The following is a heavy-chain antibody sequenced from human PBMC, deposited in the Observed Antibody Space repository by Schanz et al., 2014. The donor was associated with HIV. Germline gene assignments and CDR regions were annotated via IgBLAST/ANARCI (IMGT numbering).Heavy chain of an antibody. CDR3: AREDGWFGDIYYFGLDV. J-gene: IGHJ6*02. Sequence: EVQLVESGGGLIQPGGSLRLSCAASGFTVSSNYMSWVRQAPGRGLEWVSFIYSGGSTYYADSVKGRFTISRDNAKNSLYLQMNTLRAEDTAVYYCAREDGWFGDIYYFGLDVWGRGTTVTVSS. CDR1: GFTVSSNY. D-gene: IGHD3-10*01. CDR2: IYSGGST. V-gene: IGHV3-53*01.